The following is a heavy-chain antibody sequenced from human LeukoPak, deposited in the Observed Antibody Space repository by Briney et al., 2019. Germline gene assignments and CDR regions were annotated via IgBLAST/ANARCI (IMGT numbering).Heavy chain of an antibody. CDR2: MNPNSGNT. D-gene: IGHD2-21*02. CDR3: ARVGSCGGDCYYYFDY. CDR1: GYTFTSYD. V-gene: IGHV1-8*03. Sequence: GASVKVSCKASGYTFTSYDINWVRQATGQGLEWMGWMNPNSGNTGYAQKFQGRVTITRNTSISTAYMELSSLRSEDTAVYYCARVGSCGGDCYYYFDYWGQGTLVTVSS. J-gene: IGHJ4*02.